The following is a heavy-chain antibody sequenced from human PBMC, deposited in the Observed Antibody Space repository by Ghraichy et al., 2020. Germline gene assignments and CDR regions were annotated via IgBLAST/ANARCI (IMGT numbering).Heavy chain of an antibody. D-gene: IGHD1-26*01. V-gene: IGHV3-30-3*01. CDR1: GFTFNRYA. CDR3: ARGRDGIFDAFDS. CDR2: ISYDGSNI. J-gene: IGHJ3*02. Sequence: GGSLRLSCAASGFTFNRYAMDWVRKAPGKGLVWVAAISYDGSNIYYSDSVKGRFTISRDDSKNTLYLQMNSLRPEDTAVYFCARGRDGIFDAFDSWGQGTMVTVSS.